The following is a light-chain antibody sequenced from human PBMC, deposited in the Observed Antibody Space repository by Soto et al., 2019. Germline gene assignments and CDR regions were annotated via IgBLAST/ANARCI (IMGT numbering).Light chain of an antibody. J-gene: IGKJ4*01. CDR2: GAS. Sequence: EIVLTQSPGTLSFSPGERATLSCRASQSVSSDYLAWYQQKPGQAPRLLISGASSRATGIPDRFSGSGSGTDFTLTISRLEPEDFAVFYCQQSGSSPETFGGGTKVDIK. V-gene: IGKV3-20*01. CDR3: QQSGSSPET. CDR1: QSVSSDY.